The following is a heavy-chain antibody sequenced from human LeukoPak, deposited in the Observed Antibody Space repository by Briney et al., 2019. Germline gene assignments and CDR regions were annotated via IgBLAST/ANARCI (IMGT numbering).Heavy chain of an antibody. J-gene: IGHJ4*02. Sequence: GGSLRLSCAASGFTFSSYGMHWVRQAPGKGLEWVANIKQDGSEKYYVDSVKGRFTISRDNAKNSLYLQMNSLRAEDTAVYYCARDIYSDGEIDYWGQGTLVAVSS. CDR1: GFTFSSYG. CDR2: IKQDGSEK. V-gene: IGHV3-7*03. D-gene: IGHD2-21*01. CDR3: ARDIYSDGEIDY.